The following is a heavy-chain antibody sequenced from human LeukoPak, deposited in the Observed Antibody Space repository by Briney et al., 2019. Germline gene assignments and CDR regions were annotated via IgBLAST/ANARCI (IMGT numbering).Heavy chain of an antibody. CDR2: IYCSGST. J-gene: IGHJ3*02. D-gene: IGHD3-22*01. CDR3: ARDSGYYPHYAFDI. CDR1: GGSISSTSYY. Sequence: SETLSLTCTVSGGSISSTSYYWGWIRQPPGKGLEWIGNIYCSGSTYYYPSLRSRVTISVDTSKSQFSLKLSSVTAADTAVYYCARDSGYYPHYAFDIWGQGTMVTVSS. V-gene: IGHV4-39*07.